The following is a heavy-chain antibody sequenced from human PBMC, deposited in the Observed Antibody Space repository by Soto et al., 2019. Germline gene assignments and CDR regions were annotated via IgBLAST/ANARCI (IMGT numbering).Heavy chain of an antibody. V-gene: IGHV3-74*03. J-gene: IGHJ6*02. CDR2: INSDGSSI. D-gene: IGHD6-13*01. CDR3: ARGAFIAAGDYGMDV. Sequence: EVQLVESGGDLVQPGGSLRLSCAASGFTFRSYWMHWVRQVPGKGLVWVSRINSDGSSITYADSVKGRFTISRDNAKNSLYLQMNSLRAEDTAVYYCARGAFIAAGDYGMDVWGQGTTVTVSS. CDR1: GFTFRSYW.